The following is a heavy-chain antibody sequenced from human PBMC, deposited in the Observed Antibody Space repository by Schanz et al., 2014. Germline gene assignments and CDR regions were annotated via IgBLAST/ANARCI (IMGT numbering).Heavy chain of an antibody. J-gene: IGHJ3*02. V-gene: IGHV3-74*02. CDR2: INSVGSNT. D-gene: IGHD4-17*01. CDR1: GFTFSTSA. CDR3: ARKMKLGVYGGKGHDSLDI. Sequence: EVHLLESGGGLVQPGGSLRLSCAASGFTFSTSAMSWVRQVPGKGLVWVARINSVGSNTDYADSVTGRFTISRDNAKNTLYLQMNTLRAEDTAVYYCARKMKLGVYGGKGHDSLDIWGQGTMVTVSS.